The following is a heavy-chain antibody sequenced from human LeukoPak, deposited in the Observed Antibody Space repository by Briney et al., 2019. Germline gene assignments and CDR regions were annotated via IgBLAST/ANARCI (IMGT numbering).Heavy chain of an antibody. V-gene: IGHV4-38-2*01. CDR3: ARQTRDGYSYGPGVY. CDR2: IYHSGST. J-gene: IGHJ4*02. D-gene: IGHD5-18*01. Sequence: SETLSLTCAVSGYSISSGYYWGWIRQPLGKGLEWIGSIYHSGSTYYNPSLKSRVTISVDTSKNQFSLKLSSVTAADTAVYYCARQTRDGYSYGPGVYWGQGTLVTVSS. CDR1: GYSISSGYY.